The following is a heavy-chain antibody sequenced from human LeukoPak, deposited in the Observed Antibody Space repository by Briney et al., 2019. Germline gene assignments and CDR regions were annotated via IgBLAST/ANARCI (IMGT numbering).Heavy chain of an antibody. CDR2: MNPNSGNT. V-gene: IGHV1-8*01. D-gene: IGHD3-3*01. CDR1: GYTFTSYD. J-gene: IGHJ5*02. Sequence: SVKVSCKASGYTFTSYDINWVRQATGQGLEWMGWMNPNSGNTGYAQKFQGRVTMTRNTSISTAYMELSSLRSEDTAVYYCARVWFNYDFWSGYVNWFDPWGQGTLVTVSS. CDR3: ARVWFNYDFWSGYVNWFDP.